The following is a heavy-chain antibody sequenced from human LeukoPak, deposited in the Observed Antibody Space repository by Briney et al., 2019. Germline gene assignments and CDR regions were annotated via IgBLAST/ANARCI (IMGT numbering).Heavy chain of an antibody. V-gene: IGHV3-30*18. Sequence: GGSLRLSCAASGFTFSSYGMHWVRQAPGKGLEWVAVISSDGNNRNYVDSVKGRFTFSRDNSKDTLYLQMNSLRAEDTAVYYCAKGNDIGGYYYPHFDYWGQGTLVTVSS. J-gene: IGHJ4*02. D-gene: IGHD3-22*01. CDR3: AKGNDIGGYYYPHFDY. CDR2: ISSDGNNR. CDR1: GFTFSSYG.